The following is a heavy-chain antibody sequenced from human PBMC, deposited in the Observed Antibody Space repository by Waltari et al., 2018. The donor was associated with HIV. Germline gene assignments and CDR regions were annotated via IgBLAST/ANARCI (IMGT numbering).Heavy chain of an antibody. V-gene: IGHV5-51*03. CDR3: ARLNIADRVNYFSYAMDV. J-gene: IGHJ6*02. Sequence: DVQLVQSGAEVKKSGESLKISCKGSGFTFGNYWIGWVRQMPGKGLEWMGISLPGDPQTTYGPSFQGQVTISADKSISTAYLHWSSLKAPDTATYYCARLNIADRVNYFSYAMDVWGQGTTFTVSS. D-gene: IGHD6-6*01. CDR1: GFTFGNYW. CDR2: SLPGDPQT.